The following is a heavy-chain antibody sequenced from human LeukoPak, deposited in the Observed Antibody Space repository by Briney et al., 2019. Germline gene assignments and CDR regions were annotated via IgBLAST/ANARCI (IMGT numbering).Heavy chain of an antibody. CDR1: GFTFSDYY. Sequence: GGSLRLSCAASGFTFSDYYVSWIRQAPGKGLEWVSYISSSGSTIYYADSVKGRFTISRDNAKNSLYLQMNSLRAEDTAVYYCAREGWTMASYYFDYWGQGTLVTVSS. CDR2: ISSSGSTI. D-gene: IGHD4/OR15-4a*01. CDR3: AREGWTMASYYFDY. V-gene: IGHV3-11*01. J-gene: IGHJ4*02.